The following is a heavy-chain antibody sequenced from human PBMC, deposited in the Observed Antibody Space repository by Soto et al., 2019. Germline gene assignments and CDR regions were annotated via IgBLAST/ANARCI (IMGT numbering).Heavy chain of an antibody. J-gene: IGHJ4*02. CDR3: ARVSWSTSPKFDY. V-gene: IGHV4-30-4*01. CDR1: GGSISSGDYY. Sequence: PSETLSLTCTVSGGSISSGDYYWSWIRQPPGKGLEWIGYISHRGSSYYSPSLKSRVTISLGTSKNQFSLNLSSVTAADTAAYYWARVSWSTSPKFDYWGQGTLVTVSS. CDR2: ISHRGSS. D-gene: IGHD2-15*01.